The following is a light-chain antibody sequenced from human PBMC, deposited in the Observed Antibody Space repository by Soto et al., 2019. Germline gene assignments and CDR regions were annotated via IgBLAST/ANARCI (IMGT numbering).Light chain of an antibody. CDR2: DVS. V-gene: IGLV2-14*03. CDR1: SSDIGGYNY. Sequence: QSALTQPASVSGSPGQSITISCTGTSSDIGGYNYVSWYQHHPGRAPKLMIYDVSNRPSGVSSRFSGSRSGNTASLTISGLQADDEADYHCSSYTPSTILFGGGTKVTVL. J-gene: IGLJ2*01. CDR3: SSYTPSTIL.